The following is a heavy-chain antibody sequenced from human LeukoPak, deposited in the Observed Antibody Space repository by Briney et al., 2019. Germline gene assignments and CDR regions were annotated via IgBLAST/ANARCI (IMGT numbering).Heavy chain of an antibody. CDR3: ARAPAGYRDYYYYSMDV. CDR1: GYTFTNYG. J-gene: IGHJ6*03. Sequence: ASVKVSCKTSGYTFTNYGISWVRQAPGQGLEWMGWISIYNGNTNYAQKFQGRITMTTDTSTSTAYMELSSLRSDDTAVYFCARAPAGYRDYYYYSMDVWGKGTTVTISS. D-gene: IGHD3-9*01. V-gene: IGHV1-18*01. CDR2: ISIYNGNT.